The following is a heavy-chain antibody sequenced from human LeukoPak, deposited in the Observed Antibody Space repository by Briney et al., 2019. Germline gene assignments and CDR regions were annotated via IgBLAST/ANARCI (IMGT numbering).Heavy chain of an antibody. Sequence: SETLSLTCSVSGVSINSYYWSWIRQSAEKGLEWIGRLYSSGSTNYNPSLKSRVTMSIDTSKNQFSLKLTSVTAADTAVYYCARDLPGTSFFDYWGQGTLVTVSS. CDR1: GVSINSYY. J-gene: IGHJ4*02. D-gene: IGHD2-2*01. V-gene: IGHV4-4*07. CDR3: ARDLPGTSFFDY. CDR2: LYSSGST.